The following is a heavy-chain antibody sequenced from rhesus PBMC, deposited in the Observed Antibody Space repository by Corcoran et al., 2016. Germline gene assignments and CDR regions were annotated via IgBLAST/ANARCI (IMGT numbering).Heavy chain of an antibody. Sequence: EVQLVETGGGLVQPGGSLRLSCVASGFTFSSYAMQWVRQAPGKGLEWISAINSGGGSTYYADSVKGRFPISRDNSKNTLSLQMNSLRAEDTAVYYCAKDPLTYYYSGSYYYEWVNSLDVWGRGVLVTVSS. CDR3: AKDPLTYYYSGSYYYEWVNSLDV. CDR1: GFTFSSYA. V-gene: IGHV3-103*01. D-gene: IGHD3-16*01. CDR2: INSGGGST. J-gene: IGHJ5-2*02.